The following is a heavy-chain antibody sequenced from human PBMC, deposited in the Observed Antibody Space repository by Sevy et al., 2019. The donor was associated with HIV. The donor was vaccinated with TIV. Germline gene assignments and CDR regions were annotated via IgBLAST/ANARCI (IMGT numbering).Heavy chain of an antibody. Sequence: SETLSLTCTVSGGSISSYYWSWIRQPAGKGLEWIGRIYTSGSTNYNPSLKSRVTMSVDTSKNQFSLKLGSVTAADTAVYYCARSGLRFLEWLPIDYWGREPWSPSPQ. CDR3: ARSGLRFLEWLPIDY. J-gene: IGHJ4*02. CDR2: IYTSGST. V-gene: IGHV4-4*07. CDR1: GGSISSYY. D-gene: IGHD3-3*01.